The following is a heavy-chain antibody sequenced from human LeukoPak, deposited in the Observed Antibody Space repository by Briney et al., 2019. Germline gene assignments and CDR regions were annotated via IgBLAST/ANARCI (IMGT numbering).Heavy chain of an antibody. CDR1: DYSISSGYY. J-gene: IGHJ5*02. CDR2: IYHSGST. CDR3: ARPTGSSSGWYSWFDP. Sequence: SETLSLTCSVSDYSISSGYYWGWIRQPPGKGLEWIGSIYHSGSTYYNPSLKSRVTISVDTSKNHFSLKLTSVTAADTAVYYCARPTGSSSGWYSWFDPWGQGTLVTVSS. V-gene: IGHV4-38-2*02. D-gene: IGHD6-19*01.